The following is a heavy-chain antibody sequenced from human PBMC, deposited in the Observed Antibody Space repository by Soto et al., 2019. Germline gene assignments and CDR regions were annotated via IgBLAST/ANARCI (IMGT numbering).Heavy chain of an antibody. CDR3: ARVKATLYRDYYFDY. V-gene: IGHV4-34*01. D-gene: IGHD5-12*01. J-gene: IGHJ4*02. CDR1: GGSFSGYY. CDR2: INHSGST. Sequence: PSETLSLTCAVYGGSFSGYYWSWIRQPPGKGLEWIGEINHSGSTNYNPSLKSRVTISVDTSKNLSSLRLRSLTAADTAVYFCARVKATLYRDYYFDYWGQGTLVTVSS.